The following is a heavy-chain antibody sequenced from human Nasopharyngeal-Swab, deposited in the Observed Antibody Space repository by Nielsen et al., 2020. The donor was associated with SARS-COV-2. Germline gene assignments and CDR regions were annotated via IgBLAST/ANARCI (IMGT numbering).Heavy chain of an antibody. Sequence: GESLKISCAASGFTFSSYWMSWVRQAPGKGLEWVANIKQDGSEKYYVDSVKGRFTISRDNAKNSLYLQMNSLRAEDTAVYYCARRNLYYDFWSGYYYYFDYWCQGTLVTVSS. CDR1: GFTFSSYW. J-gene: IGHJ4*02. D-gene: IGHD3-3*01. CDR3: ARRNLYYDFWSGYYYYFDY. CDR2: IKQDGSEK. V-gene: IGHV3-7*01.